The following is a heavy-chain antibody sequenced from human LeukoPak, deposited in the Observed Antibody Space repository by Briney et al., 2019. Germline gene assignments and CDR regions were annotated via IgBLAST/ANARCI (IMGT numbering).Heavy chain of an antibody. CDR3: SRVGLPAAIWYFDL. J-gene: IGHJ2*01. V-gene: IGHV4-38-2*02. D-gene: IGHD2-2*01. Sequence: PSETLSLTCTVSGYSITNGYYWGWIRQPPGKGLEWLGSFFHGGNTYYNPSLKSRVTMSVDTSKNQFSLHLTSVTAADTAVYYCSRVGLPAAIWYFDLWGRGTLLTVSS. CDR1: GYSITNGYY. CDR2: FFHGGNT.